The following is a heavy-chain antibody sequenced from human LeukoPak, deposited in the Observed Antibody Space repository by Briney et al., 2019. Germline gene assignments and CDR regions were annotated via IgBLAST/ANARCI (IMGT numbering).Heavy chain of an antibody. D-gene: IGHD4-17*01. CDR2: IYYSGST. CDR3: ASDPDYGDYEGIAFDI. V-gene: IGHV4-30-4*01. CDR1: GGSISSGDYY. J-gene: IGHJ3*02. Sequence: SETLSLTCTVSGGSISSGDYYWSWIRQPPGKGLEWIRYIYYSGSTYYNPSLKSRVTISVDTSKNQFSLKLSSVTAADTAVYYCASDPDYGDYEGIAFDIWGQGTMVTVSS.